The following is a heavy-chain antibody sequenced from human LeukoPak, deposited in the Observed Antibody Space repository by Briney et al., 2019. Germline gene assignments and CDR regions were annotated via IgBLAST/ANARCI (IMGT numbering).Heavy chain of an antibody. CDR2: ISYDGSNK. CDR3: ARGGGKGYCSSTSCHYPRDYYYYGMDV. J-gene: IGHJ6*02. D-gene: IGHD2-2*01. V-gene: IGHV3-30-3*01. CDR1: GFTFSSYA. Sequence: GGSLRLSCAASGFTFSSYAMHWVRQAPGKGPEWVAVISYDGSNKYYADSVKGRFTISRDNSKNTLYLQMNSLRAEDTAVYYCARGGGKGYCSSTSCHYPRDYYYYGMDVWGQGTTVTVSS.